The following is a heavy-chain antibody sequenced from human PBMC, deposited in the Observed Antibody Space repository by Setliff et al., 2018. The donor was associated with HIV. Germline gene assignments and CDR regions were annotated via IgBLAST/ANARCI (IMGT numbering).Heavy chain of an antibody. D-gene: IGHD3-9*01. J-gene: IGHJ4*02. CDR3: AREPYYDILTGYLDY. CDR1: GFRFSFNVYW. Sequence: GGSLRLSCAASGFRFSFNVYWMFWVRQAPGKGLVWVSYISGSGRTGYADSVKGRFTISRDNAKNSLYLQMNSLRAEDTALYYCAREPYYDILTGYLDYWGQGALVTVSS. V-gene: IGHV3-20*04. CDR2: ISGSGRT.